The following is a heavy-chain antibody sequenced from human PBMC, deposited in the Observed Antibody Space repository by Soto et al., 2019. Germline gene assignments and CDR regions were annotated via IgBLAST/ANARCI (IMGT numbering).Heavy chain of an antibody. CDR1: GYTFTGYY. CDR2: INPNSGGT. V-gene: IGHV1-2*02. D-gene: IGHD2-15*01. Sequence: SVKVSCKASGYTFTGYYMHWVRQAPGQGLEWMGWINPNSGGTNYAQKFQGRVTMTRDTSISTAYMELSRLRSDDTAVYYCARGGAAPVYCSGGSCYLYWGQGTLVTVS. CDR3: ARGGAAPVYCSGGSCYLY. J-gene: IGHJ4*02.